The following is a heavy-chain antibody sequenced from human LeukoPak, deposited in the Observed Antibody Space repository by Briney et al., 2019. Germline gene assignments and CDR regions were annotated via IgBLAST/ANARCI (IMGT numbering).Heavy chain of an antibody. CDR1: GFTFSDYY. D-gene: IGHD1-26*01. CDR3: AGGDVSGYEYSGSYSFDY. Sequence: GGSLRLSCAASGFTFSDYYMSWIRQAPGKGLEWVSYISSSGSTIYYADSVKGRFTISRDNTKNSLYLQMNSLRAEDTAVYYCAGGDVSGYEYSGSYSFDYWGQGTLVTVSS. J-gene: IGHJ4*02. CDR2: ISSSGSTI. V-gene: IGHV3-11*01.